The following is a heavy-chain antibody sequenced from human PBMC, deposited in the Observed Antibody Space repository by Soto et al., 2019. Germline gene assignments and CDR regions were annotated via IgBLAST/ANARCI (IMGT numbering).Heavy chain of an antibody. CDR1: GFTFSSYW. V-gene: IGHV3-7*01. CDR2: IKQDGSEK. J-gene: IGHJ5*02. D-gene: IGHD2-15*01. CDR3: ARELEYCSGGSCYSPPVSDP. Sequence: PGGSLRLSCAASGFTFSSYWMSWVRQAPGKGLEWVANIKQDGSEKYYVDSVKGRFTISRDNAKNSLYLQMNSLRAEDTAVYYCARELEYCSGGSCYSPPVSDPWGQGTLVTVSS.